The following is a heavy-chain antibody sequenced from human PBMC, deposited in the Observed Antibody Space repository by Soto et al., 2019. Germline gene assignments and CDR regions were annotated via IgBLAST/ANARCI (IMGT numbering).Heavy chain of an antibody. CDR2: ISYSGTT. D-gene: IGHD4-17*01. CDR3: ACYGGSSLDY. Sequence: SETLSLTCTVSGGSITSGGFYWRWIRQYPGKGLEWVGSISYSGTTYYNSSLKGRLTISLDTSKNQFSLNLSSVTGADTAVYYCACYGGSSLDYWGQGTLVTVSS. J-gene: IGHJ4*02. V-gene: IGHV4-31*03. CDR1: GGSITSGGFY.